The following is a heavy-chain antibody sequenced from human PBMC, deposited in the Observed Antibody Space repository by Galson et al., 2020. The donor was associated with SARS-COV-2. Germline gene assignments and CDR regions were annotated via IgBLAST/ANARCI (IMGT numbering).Heavy chain of an antibody. V-gene: IGHV5-51*01. Sequence: GEPLKISCTGSGYSISSYWIGWVRQMPGKGLGWMGIIYPSDTDTRYSQSFQGQVTNSADKSISTAYLQWSSLKASDTAMYYGARGYSYSDYWGQGTLVTVSS. J-gene: IGHJ4*02. CDR1: GYSISSYW. CDR2: IYPSDTDT. D-gene: IGHD5-18*01. CDR3: ARGYSYSDY.